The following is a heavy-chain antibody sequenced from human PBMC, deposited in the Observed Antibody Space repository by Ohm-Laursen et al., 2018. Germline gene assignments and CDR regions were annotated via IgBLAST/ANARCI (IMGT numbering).Heavy chain of an antibody. CDR3: ARDSYYDFWSGYSTYYHGMDV. V-gene: IGHV1-18*01. D-gene: IGHD3-3*01. J-gene: IGHJ6*02. Sequence: ASVKVSCKASGYTFTSYGISWVRQAPGQGLEWMGWISAYDGSTEYAQKFQGRVTLTTDTSTRTAYMELRSLTSDDTAVYFCARDSYYDFWSGYSTYYHGMDVWGQGTTVTVSS. CDR2: ISAYDGST. CDR1: GYTFTSYG.